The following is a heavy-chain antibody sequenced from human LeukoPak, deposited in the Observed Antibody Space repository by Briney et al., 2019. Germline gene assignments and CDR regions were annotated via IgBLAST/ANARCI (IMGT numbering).Heavy chain of an antibody. CDR1: GGSISSYY. D-gene: IGHD5-18*01. CDR3: AREYSYGYGNWFDP. V-gene: IGHV4-59*01. CDR2: IYYSGST. J-gene: IGHJ5*02. Sequence: SETLSLTCTVSGGSISSYYWSWIRQPPGKGREWIGYIYYSGSTNYNPSLKSRVTISVDTSKNQFSLKLSSVTAADTAVYYCAREYSYGYGNWFDPWGQGTLVTVSS.